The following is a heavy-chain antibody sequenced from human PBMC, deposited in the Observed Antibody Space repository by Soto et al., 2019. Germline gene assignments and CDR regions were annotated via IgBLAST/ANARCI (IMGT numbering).Heavy chain of an antibody. D-gene: IGHD6-19*01. J-gene: IGHJ4*02. CDR2: IYHSGTT. CDR3: ARRLFGSGWTLDS. CDR1: GDSISTYD. V-gene: IGHV4-59*01. Sequence: PSETLSLTCTVSGDSISTYDWSWIRQSPGKGLEWIGCIYHSGTTKYNPSLKSRVTISVDTSKNQFSLNMNSVTAADTAVYYCARRLFGSGWTLDSWGQGALVTVSS.